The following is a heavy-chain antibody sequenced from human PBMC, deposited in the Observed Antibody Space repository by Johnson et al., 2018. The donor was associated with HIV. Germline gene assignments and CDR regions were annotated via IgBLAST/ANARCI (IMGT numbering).Heavy chain of an antibody. D-gene: IGHD3-22*01. Sequence: VQLVESGGGVVQPGRSLRLSCAASGFTLSSYGMHWVRQAPGKGLEWVAVISYDGSKKYHADSVKGRFTISRDNSKNTLYLQMNSLRAEDTAVYYCAKDLSTAYYDSSEDTLDIWGQGTMVTVSS. CDR3: AKDLSTAYYDSSEDTLDI. V-gene: IGHV3-30*18. CDR1: GFTLSSYG. CDR2: ISYDGSKK. J-gene: IGHJ3*02.